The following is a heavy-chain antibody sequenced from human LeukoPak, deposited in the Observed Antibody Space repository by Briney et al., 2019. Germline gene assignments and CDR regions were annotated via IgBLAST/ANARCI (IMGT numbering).Heavy chain of an antibody. CDR3: AKSVTTMVRGYFDY. Sequence: GGSLRLSCAASGFTFSSYGMHWVRQAPGKGLEWAAFIRYDGSNKYYADSVKGRFTISRDNSKNTLYLQMNSLRAEDTAVYYCAKSVTTMVRGYFDYWGQGTLVTVSS. J-gene: IGHJ4*02. D-gene: IGHD3-10*01. CDR1: GFTFSSYG. V-gene: IGHV3-30*02. CDR2: IRYDGSNK.